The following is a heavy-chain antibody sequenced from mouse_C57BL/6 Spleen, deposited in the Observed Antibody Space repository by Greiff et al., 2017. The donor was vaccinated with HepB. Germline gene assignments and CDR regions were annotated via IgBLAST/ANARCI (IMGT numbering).Heavy chain of an antibody. CDR2: INPNNGGT. J-gene: IGHJ4*01. V-gene: IGHV1-18*01. Sequence: EVKLMESGPELVKPGASVKIPCKASGYTFTDYNMDWVKQSHGKSLEWIGDINPNNGGTIYNQKFKGKATLTVDKSSSTAYMELRSLTSEDTAVYYCARSAALGYAMDYWGQGTSVTVSS. D-gene: IGHD6-1*01. CDR1: GYTFTDYN. CDR3: ARSAALGYAMDY.